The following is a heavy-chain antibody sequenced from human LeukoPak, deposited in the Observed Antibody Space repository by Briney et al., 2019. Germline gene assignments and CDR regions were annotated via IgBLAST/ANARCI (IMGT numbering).Heavy chain of an antibody. V-gene: IGHV3-30*02. Sequence: GGSLRLSCAASGFTFSSYGMHWVRQAPGKGLEWVAFIRYDGSNKYYADSVKGRFTISRDNSKNTLYLQMNSLRAEDTAVYYCAKVDYGDYGGDYFDYWGQGTLVTVSS. CDR2: IRYDGSNK. J-gene: IGHJ4*02. CDR1: GFTFSSYG. CDR3: AKVDYGDYGGDYFDY. D-gene: IGHD4-17*01.